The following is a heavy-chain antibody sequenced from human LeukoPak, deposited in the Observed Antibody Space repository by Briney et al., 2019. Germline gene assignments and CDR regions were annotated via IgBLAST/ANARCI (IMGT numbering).Heavy chain of an antibody. Sequence: GGSLRLSCAASGFTVSSNYMSWVRQAAGKGLEWVSVIYSGGSTYYADCVKGRFTISRDNSKNTLYLQMNSLRAEDTAVYYCARTGDDYYYYMDVWGKGTTVTVPS. V-gene: IGHV3-53*01. D-gene: IGHD7-27*01. CDR2: IYSGGST. CDR1: GFTVSSNY. CDR3: ARTGDDYYYYMDV. J-gene: IGHJ6*03.